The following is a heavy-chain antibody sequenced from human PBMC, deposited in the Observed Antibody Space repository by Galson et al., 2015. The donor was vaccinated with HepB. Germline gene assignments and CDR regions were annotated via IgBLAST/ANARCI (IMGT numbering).Heavy chain of an antibody. J-gene: IGHJ6*03. V-gene: IGHV1-69*13. CDR1: GGTFSSYA. CDR3: ARDARDIVVVPAAIPYYYYMDV. Sequence: SVKVSCKASGGTFSSYAISWVRQAPGQGLEWMGGIIPIFGTANYAQKFQGRVTITADESTSTAYMELSSLRSEDTAVYYCARDARDIVVVPAAIPYYYYMDVWGKGTTVTVSS. D-gene: IGHD2-2*02. CDR2: IIPIFGTA.